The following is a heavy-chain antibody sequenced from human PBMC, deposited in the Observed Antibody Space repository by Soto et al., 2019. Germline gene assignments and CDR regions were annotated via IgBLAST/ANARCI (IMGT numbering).Heavy chain of an antibody. V-gene: IGHV1-69*06. CDR1: GGTFSSYA. CDR3: ARDEVPAANWCDT. D-gene: IGHD2-2*01. CDR2: IIPIFGTA. Sequence: SVKVSCKASGGTFSSYAISWVRQAPGQGLEWMGGIIPIFGTANYAQKFQGRVTITADKSTSTAYMGLRSLRSDDTAVYYCARDEVPAANWCDTWGQGTLVTVSS. J-gene: IGHJ5*02.